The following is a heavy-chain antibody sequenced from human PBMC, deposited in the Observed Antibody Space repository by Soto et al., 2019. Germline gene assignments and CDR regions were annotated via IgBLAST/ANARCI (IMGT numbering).Heavy chain of an antibody. CDR1: GFTFNTYA. Sequence: EVQLLESGGGLVQPGGSLRLSCAASGFTFNTYAMSWVRQAPGKGLEWVSAISGSGGSTYYADSVKGRFTISRDNSKNTLYLQMNSLRAVDTAVYYCAKALGVAATSSDNAFDIWGQGTMVTVSS. J-gene: IGHJ3*02. D-gene: IGHD6-13*01. V-gene: IGHV3-23*01. CDR3: AKALGVAATSSDNAFDI. CDR2: ISGSGGST.